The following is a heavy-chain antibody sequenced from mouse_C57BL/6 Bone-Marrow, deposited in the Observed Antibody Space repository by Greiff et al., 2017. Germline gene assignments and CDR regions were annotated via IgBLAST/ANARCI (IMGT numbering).Heavy chain of an antibody. CDR3: ARDLPANWDGDY. CDR1: GYTFTSYG. CDR2: IYPRSGNT. V-gene: IGHV1-81*01. Sequence: QVQLKQSGAELARPGASVKLSCKASGYTFTSYGISWVKQRTGQGLEWIGEIYPRSGNTYYNEKFKGKATLTADKSSSTAYMELRSLTSEDSAVDVCARDLPANWDGDYWGQGTTLTVSS. D-gene: IGHD4-1*01. J-gene: IGHJ2*01.